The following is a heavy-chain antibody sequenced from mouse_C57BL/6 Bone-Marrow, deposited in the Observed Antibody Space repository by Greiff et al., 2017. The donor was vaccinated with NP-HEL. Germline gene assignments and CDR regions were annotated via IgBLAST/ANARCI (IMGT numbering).Heavy chain of an antibody. CDR2: IDPEDGDT. D-gene: IGHD1-1*01. J-gene: IGHJ3*01. CDR3: ATTYYGSSPFAY. V-gene: IGHV14-1*01. Sequence: VQLQQSGAELVRPGASVKLSCTASGFNIKDYYMHWVKQRPEQGLEWIGRIDPEDGDTDYAPKFQGKATMTADTSSNTAYLQLSSLTSEDTAVYSCATTYYGSSPFAYWGQGTLVTVSA. CDR1: GFNIKDYY.